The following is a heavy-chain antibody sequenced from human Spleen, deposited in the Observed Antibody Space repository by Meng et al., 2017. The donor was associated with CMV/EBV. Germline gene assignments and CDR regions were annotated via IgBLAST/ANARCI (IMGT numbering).Heavy chain of an antibody. CDR2: INSDGSST. CDR3: ARESSLGIPYYCSSTSCYNADFSYGFSS. D-gene: IGHD2-2*01. Sequence: ETLSLTCVASGFTFSSDWMHWVRQAPGKGLVWVSRINSDGSSTTYADSVKGRFTISRDNAKNTLYLQMNSLRAEDTAVYYCARESSLGIPYYCSSTSCYNADFSYGFSSWGQGTLVTVSS. J-gene: IGHJ5*02. CDR1: GFTFSSDW. V-gene: IGHV3-74*01.